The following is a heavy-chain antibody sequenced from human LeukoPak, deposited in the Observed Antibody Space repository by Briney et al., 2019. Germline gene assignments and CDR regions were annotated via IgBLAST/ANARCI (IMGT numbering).Heavy chain of an antibody. J-gene: IGHJ6*02. CDR3: ARDPNAGTTSYYGMDA. Sequence: PGGSLRLSCAASGFTFSSYGMHGVRQAPAKGLEGVAVIWYDGSNKYYADSVKGRFTISRDNSKNTLYLQMNSLRAEDTAVYYCARDPNAGTTSYYGMDAWGQGTTVTVSS. CDR1: GFTFSSYG. D-gene: IGHD1-1*01. CDR2: IWYDGSNK. V-gene: IGHV3-33*01.